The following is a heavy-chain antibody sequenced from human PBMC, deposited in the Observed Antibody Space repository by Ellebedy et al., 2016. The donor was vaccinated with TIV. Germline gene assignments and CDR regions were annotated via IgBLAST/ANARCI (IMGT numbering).Heavy chain of an antibody. CDR3: AREAYSSGRAGTFDY. CDR2: ISKDESDK. D-gene: IGHD6-19*01. J-gene: IGHJ4*02. Sequence: GESLKISCAASGFSLLDFVMHWVRQAPGKGLEWVALISKDESDKQYADSVKGRFTISKDNARDTVYLQMDGLRVEDTAIYYCAREAYSSGRAGTFDYWGQGTLVTVSS. V-gene: IGHV3-30*04. CDR1: GFSLLDFV.